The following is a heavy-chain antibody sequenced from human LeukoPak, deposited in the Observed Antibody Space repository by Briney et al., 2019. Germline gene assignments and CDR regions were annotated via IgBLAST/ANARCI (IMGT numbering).Heavy chain of an antibody. D-gene: IGHD6-19*01. V-gene: IGHV3-53*01. CDR2: IYSDGKT. CDR3: ARDGGSGWSSAFLDH. CDR1: GFTVSKYD. J-gene: IGHJ4*02. Sequence: GGSLRLSCAASGFTVSKYDMHWVRQATGKGLEWVSVIYSDGKTDYADSVKGRFTISTDDSKNSLYLQMRGLRADDTAVYYCARDGGSGWSSAFLDHWGQGTLVTVSS.